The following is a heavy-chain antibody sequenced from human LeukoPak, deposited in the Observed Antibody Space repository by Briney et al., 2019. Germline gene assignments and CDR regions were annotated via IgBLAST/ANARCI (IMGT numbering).Heavy chain of an antibody. D-gene: IGHD6-13*01. J-gene: IGHJ4*02. CDR1: GGSVSDYY. V-gene: IGHV4-59*02. Sequence: SETLSLTCTVSGGSVSDYYWSWIRLPPGKGLEWIGYIFYSGSTYYNPSLKSRVTISVDTSKNQFSLQLSSVTAADTAVYYCARAAGGTRADFDYWGQGTVVIVSS. CDR3: ARAAGGTRADFDY. CDR2: IFYSGST.